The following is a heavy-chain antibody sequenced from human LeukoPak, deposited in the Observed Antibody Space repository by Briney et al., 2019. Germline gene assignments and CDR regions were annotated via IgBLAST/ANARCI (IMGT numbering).Heavy chain of an antibody. J-gene: IGHJ4*02. Sequence: KSSQTLSLTCTVSGGSISSGDYYWSWLRQPPGKGREWFGYIYYSGSTYYNPSLKSRVTISVDTSKNQFSLKLSSVTAADTAVYYCARRLYGDWGGFDYWGEGTLVTVSS. V-gene: IGHV4-30-4*01. CDR3: ARRLYGDWGGFDY. D-gene: IGHD4-17*01. CDR2: IYYSGST. CDR1: GGSISSGDYY.